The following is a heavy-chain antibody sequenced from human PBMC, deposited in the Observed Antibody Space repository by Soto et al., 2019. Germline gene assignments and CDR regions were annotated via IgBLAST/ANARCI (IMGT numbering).Heavy chain of an antibody. V-gene: IGHV1-2*02. CDR3: AGEEDSTRSYYYGLDV. Sequence: ASVKVSCKASGYTFTGYYMHWVRQAPGQGLEWMGWINPNSGGTNYAQKFQGRVTMTRDTSISTAYMELSRLRSDDTAVYYCAGEEDSTRSYYYGLDVWGQGTTVTVSS. J-gene: IGHJ6*02. D-gene: IGHD3-22*01. CDR1: GYTFTGYY. CDR2: INPNSGGT.